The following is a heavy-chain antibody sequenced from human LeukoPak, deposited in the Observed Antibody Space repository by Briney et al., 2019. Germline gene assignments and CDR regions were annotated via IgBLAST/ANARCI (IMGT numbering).Heavy chain of an antibody. CDR2: ISSSSAYI. CDR1: GFTFSSYT. CDR3: ARLEAAVFDY. D-gene: IGHD6-13*01. J-gene: IGHJ4*02. Sequence: GGSLRLTCAASGFTFSSYTLNWVRQAPGKGLEWVSSISSSSAYIYYADSVKGRFTISRDNAKNSLYLQMNSLRAEDTAVYYCARLEAAVFDYWGQGTLVTVSS. V-gene: IGHV3-21*01.